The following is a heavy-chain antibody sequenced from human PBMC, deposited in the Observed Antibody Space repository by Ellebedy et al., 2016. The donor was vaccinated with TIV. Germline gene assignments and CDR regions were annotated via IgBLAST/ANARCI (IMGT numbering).Heavy chain of an antibody. Sequence: GESLKISXAASGFTFSSYWMSWVRQAPGKGLEWVANIKQDGSEKYYVDSVKGRFTISRDNAKNSLYLQMNSLRAEDTAVYYCARVDIVVVPAAIRSNYYYYYGMDVWGQGTTVTVSS. CDR3: ARVDIVVVPAAIRSNYYYYYGMDV. CDR1: GFTFSSYW. D-gene: IGHD2-2*03. J-gene: IGHJ6*02. CDR2: IKQDGSEK. V-gene: IGHV3-7*01.